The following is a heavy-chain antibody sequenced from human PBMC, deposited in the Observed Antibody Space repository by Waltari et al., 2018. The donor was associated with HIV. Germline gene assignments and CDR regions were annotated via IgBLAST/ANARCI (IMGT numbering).Heavy chain of an antibody. D-gene: IGHD5-18*01. CDR2: SHASGTT. J-gene: IGHJ4*02. V-gene: IGHV4-61*02. Sequence: QVQLQESGPGLVKPSQTLSLTCTVSGGPISGGGYYWSWVRQPAGKGMEWIGRSHASGTTNYNPSLRSLVTISVDASKNQFSLKLTSVTVADTAVYFCARGPTAMVTFDSWGQGTLVTVSS. CDR1: GGPISGGGYY. CDR3: ARGPTAMVTFDS.